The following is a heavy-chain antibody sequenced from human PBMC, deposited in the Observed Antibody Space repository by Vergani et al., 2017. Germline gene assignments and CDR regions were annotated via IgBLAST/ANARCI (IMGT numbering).Heavy chain of an antibody. J-gene: IGHJ6*02. Sequence: EVQLLESGGGLVQPGGSLRLSCAASGLTFSSYAMSWVRQAPGKGLEWVSAISGSGGSTYYADSVKGRFTISRDNSKNTLYLQMNSLRAEDTAVYYCATPSYYYYRGMDVWGQGTTVTVSS. CDR1: GLTFSSYA. CDR3: ATPSYYYYRGMDV. V-gene: IGHV3-23*01. CDR2: ISGSGGST.